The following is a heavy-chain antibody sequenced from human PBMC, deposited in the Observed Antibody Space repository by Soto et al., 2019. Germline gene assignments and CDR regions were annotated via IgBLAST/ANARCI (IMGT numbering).Heavy chain of an antibody. CDR3: AKDLVFSGEEGYYYYYGMDV. D-gene: IGHD6-25*01. CDR2: ISGSGGST. J-gene: IGHJ6*02. Sequence: EVQLLESGGGLVQPGGSLRLSCAASGFTFSSYAMSWVRQAPGKGLEWVSAISGSGGSTYYADSVKGRFTISRDNSKNTXYXXMNSLRAEDTAVYYCAKDLVFSGEEGYYYYYGMDVWGQGTTVTVSS. CDR1: GFTFSSYA. V-gene: IGHV3-23*01.